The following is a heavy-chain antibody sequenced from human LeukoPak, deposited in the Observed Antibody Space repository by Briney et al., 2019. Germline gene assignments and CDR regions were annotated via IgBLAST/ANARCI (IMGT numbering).Heavy chain of an antibody. Sequence: SETLSLTCTVSGGSISSYYWSWIRQPPGKGLEWIGYIYYSGSTNYNPSLKSRVTISVDTSKNQFSLKLSSVTAADTAVYYCARHLDSSGYDAFDIWGQGTMVTVS. D-gene: IGHD3-22*01. V-gene: IGHV4-59*08. CDR3: ARHLDSSGYDAFDI. CDR1: GGSISSYY. CDR2: IYYSGST. J-gene: IGHJ3*02.